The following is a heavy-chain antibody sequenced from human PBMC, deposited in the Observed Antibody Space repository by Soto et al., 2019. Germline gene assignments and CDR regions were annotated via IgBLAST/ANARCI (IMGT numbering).Heavy chain of an antibody. V-gene: IGHV3-7*05. CDR3: ATSITGRGYFDY. J-gene: IGHJ4*02. D-gene: IGHD1-20*01. CDR1: GFTFSSYW. Sequence: GGSLRLSCAASGFTFSSYWMSWVRQAPGKGLEWVANIKQDGSEKYYVGPVKGRFTISRDNAKNSLYLQMNSLRAEDTAVYYCATSITGRGYFDYWGQGTLVTVSS. CDR2: IKQDGSEK.